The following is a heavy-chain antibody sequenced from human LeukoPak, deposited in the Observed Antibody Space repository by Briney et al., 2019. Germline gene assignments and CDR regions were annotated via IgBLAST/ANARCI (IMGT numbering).Heavy chain of an antibody. CDR2: IYYSGST. CDR3: ARSGAPYYFSS. V-gene: IGHV4-31*03. Sequence: SETLSLTCTVSGGSISSGGYYWSWIRQHPGQGLEWIGYIYYSGSTYYNPSLKSRVTISVDTSKNQFSLKLSSVTAADTAVYYCARSGAPYYFSSWGQGIRVTVSS. D-gene: IGHD3-10*01. CDR1: GGSISSGGYY. J-gene: IGHJ5*02.